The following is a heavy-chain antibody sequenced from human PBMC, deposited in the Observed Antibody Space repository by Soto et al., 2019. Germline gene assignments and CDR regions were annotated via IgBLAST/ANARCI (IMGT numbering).Heavy chain of an antibody. J-gene: IGHJ6*03. CDR2: ISTYNGNT. CDR1: GYTFTSYG. V-gene: IGHV1-18*01. Sequence: QVPLVQSGAEVKKPGASVNVSCKASGYTFTSYGISWVRQAPGQGLEWMGWISTYNGNTNSAQSLQGRVTMTADTSTSTAYMELRSLRSDDTAVYYCARRAGQGVYYMDVWGKGTTVTVSS. D-gene: IGHD3-16*01. CDR3: ARRAGQGVYYMDV.